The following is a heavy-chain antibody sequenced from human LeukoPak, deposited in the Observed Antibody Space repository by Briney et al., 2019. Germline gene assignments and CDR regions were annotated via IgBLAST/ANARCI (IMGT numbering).Heavy chain of an antibody. D-gene: IGHD7-27*01. V-gene: IGHV4-31*03. CDR3: ARDRLGYAFDI. J-gene: IGHJ3*02. CDR1: GDSITSGSYS. Sequence: SETLSLTCTVSGDSITSGSYSWAWIRQHPGKGLEWIGYIYYSGSTYYNPSLKSRVTISVDTSKNQFSLKLSSVTAADTAVYYCARDRLGYAFDIWGQGTMVTVSS. CDR2: IYYSGST.